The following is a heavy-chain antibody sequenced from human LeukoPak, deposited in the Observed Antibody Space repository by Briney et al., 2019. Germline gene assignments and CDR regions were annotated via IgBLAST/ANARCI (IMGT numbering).Heavy chain of an antibody. CDR1: GYTFTTYD. J-gene: IGHJ4*02. CDR2: ISAYNGYT. V-gene: IGHV1-18*01. D-gene: IGHD1/OR15-1a*01. CDR3: ARVRTGTRSFDS. Sequence: ASVKVSCKTSGYTFTTYDINWVRQAPGQGLEWMGRISAYNGYTNYGQKLQGRVTMTTDTSTNTAYMELRSLRSDDTAVYYCARVRTGTRSFDSWGQGTLVTVSS.